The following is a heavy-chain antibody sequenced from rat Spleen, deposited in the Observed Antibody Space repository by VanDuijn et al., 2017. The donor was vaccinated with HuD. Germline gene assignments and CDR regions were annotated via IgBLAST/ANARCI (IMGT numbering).Heavy chain of an antibody. J-gene: IGHJ2*01. D-gene: IGHD1-4*01. CDR2: IINIGGDS. Sequence: EVQLVESGGGLVQPGRSLKLSCVTSGFTFNNYWMTWIRQAPGKGLEWVASIINIGGDSFYSDSVKGRFTLSRDNAKSTLYLQMGSLRSEDTATYYCTRVRGPGTPFDYWGQGVMVTVSS. CDR1: GFTFNNYW. V-gene: IGHV5-31*01. CDR3: TRVRGPGTPFDY.